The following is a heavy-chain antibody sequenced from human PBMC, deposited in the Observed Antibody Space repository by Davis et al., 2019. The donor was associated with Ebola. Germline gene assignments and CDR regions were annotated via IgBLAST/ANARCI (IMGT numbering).Heavy chain of an antibody. Sequence: GESLKISCAASGFTFSSYSMNWVRQAPGKGLEWVSSISSSSSYIYYADSVKGRFTISRDNAKNSLYLQMNSLRAEDTAVYYCARGISLFDPWGQGTLVTVSS. J-gene: IGHJ5*02. CDR3: ARGISLFDP. CDR2: ISSSSSYI. V-gene: IGHV3-21*01. D-gene: IGHD2/OR15-2a*01. CDR1: GFTFSSYS.